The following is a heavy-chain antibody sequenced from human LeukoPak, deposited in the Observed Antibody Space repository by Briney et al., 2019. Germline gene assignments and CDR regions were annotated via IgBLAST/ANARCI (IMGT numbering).Heavy chain of an antibody. J-gene: IGHJ4*02. CDR3: ARELTSGWLYYFDY. CDR2: IYYSGST. V-gene: IGHV4-39*07. D-gene: IGHD6-19*01. CDR1: GGCISSSSYY. Sequence: SETLSLTCTVSGGCISSSSYYWGWIRQPPGKGLEWIGSIYYSGSTYYNPSLKSRVTISVDTSKNQFSLKLSSVTAADTAVYYCARELTSGWLYYFDYWGQGTLVTVSS.